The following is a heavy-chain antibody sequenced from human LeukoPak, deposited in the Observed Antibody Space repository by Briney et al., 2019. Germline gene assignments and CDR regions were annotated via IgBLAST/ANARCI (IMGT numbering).Heavy chain of an antibody. Sequence: GGSLRLSCAASGFTFGSSAMSWVRQAPGKGPEWVSTFSRSGPDTYYADSVKGRFTIFRDNSKNTLYLQMNSLRAEDTAVYYCARSIAAATIDAFDIWGQGTMVTVSS. CDR2: FSRSGPDT. V-gene: IGHV3-23*01. CDR1: GFTFGSSA. CDR3: ARSIAAATIDAFDI. J-gene: IGHJ3*02. D-gene: IGHD6-13*01.